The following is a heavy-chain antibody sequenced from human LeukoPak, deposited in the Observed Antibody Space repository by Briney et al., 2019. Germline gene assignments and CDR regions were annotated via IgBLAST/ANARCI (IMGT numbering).Heavy chain of an antibody. J-gene: IGHJ1*01. Sequence: GGSLRLSCVASGFXVKTNSISWVRQAPGKGLEWVSVIYTGGSTYYADSVNGRFTISRDNSKNTLYLQMTSLTAEDTAVYYCACAREYCISSECYDYFQHWGQGTLVSVSS. CDR1: GFXVKTNS. D-gene: IGHD2-2*01. CDR3: ACAREYCISSECYDYFQH. V-gene: IGHV3-53*01. CDR2: IYTGGST.